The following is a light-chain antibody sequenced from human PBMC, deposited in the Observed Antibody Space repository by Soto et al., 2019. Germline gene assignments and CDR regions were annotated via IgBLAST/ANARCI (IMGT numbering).Light chain of an antibody. CDR2: AAS. CDR3: QKSYRTSWT. J-gene: IGKJ1*01. V-gene: IGKV1-39*01. Sequence: DIQMTQSPSSLSASVGDRVTITCRASQSISSYLNWYQQKPGKAPKLLIYAASSLQSGVPSRFCGSRSGTDFTLTIISLQPEDLAIYYCQKSYRTSWTFFQGTKVEIK. CDR1: QSISSY.